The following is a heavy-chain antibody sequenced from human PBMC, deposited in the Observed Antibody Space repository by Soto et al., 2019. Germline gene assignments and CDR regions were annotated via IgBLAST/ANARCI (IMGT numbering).Heavy chain of an antibody. V-gene: IGHV3-30*18. D-gene: IGHD3-22*01. Sequence: PGGSLRLSCAASGFTFSSYGMHWVRQAPGKGLEWVAVISYDGSNKYYADSVKGRFTISRDNSKNTLYLQMNGLRAEDTAVYYCAKVKYYYDSSGVTPYYFDYWGQGTLVTVSS. CDR1: GFTFSSYG. CDR3: AKVKYYYDSSGVTPYYFDY. J-gene: IGHJ4*02. CDR2: ISYDGSNK.